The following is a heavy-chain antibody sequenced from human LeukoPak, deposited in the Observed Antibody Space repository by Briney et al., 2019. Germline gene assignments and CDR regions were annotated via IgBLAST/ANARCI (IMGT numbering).Heavy chain of an antibody. CDR3: ARLNGDGSYFDY. D-gene: IGHD1-26*01. Sequence: ASVKVSCKASGYTFTGYYMHWVRQAPGQGLEWMGWINPNSGGTNYAQKFQGRVTMTRDTSISTAYMELSRLRSDDTAVYYCARLNGDGSYFDYWGQGTLVTVSS. V-gene: IGHV1-2*02. CDR1: GYTFTGYY. CDR2: INPNSGGT. J-gene: IGHJ4*02.